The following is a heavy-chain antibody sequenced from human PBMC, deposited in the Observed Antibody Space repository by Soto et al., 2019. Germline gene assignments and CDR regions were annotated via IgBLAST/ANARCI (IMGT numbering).Heavy chain of an antibody. V-gene: IGHV4-4*02. D-gene: IGHD3-9*01. CDR3: ARDQGGLTGFDF. J-gene: IGHJ4*02. Sequence: SETLSLTCAVSGGSISSSNWWSWVRQPPGKGLEWIGEIYHSGSPHYNPSLSGRLTISIDTSNNQFSLKLLSVTAADTAIYYCARDQGGLTGFDFWGKGTLVTVSS. CDR1: GGSISSSNW. CDR2: IYHSGSP.